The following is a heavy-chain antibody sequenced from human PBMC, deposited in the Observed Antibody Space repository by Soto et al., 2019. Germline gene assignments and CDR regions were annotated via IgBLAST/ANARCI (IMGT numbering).Heavy chain of an antibody. V-gene: IGHV4-31*03. CDR1: GGSISTDGFY. CDR2: IYYIGSP. D-gene: IGHD3-10*01. Sequence: QLQLQESGPGLVQPSETLSLICTVSGGSISTDGFYWNWIRQHPGKGLEWIGYIYYIGSPNYNPSLQSRGSMSVDTSKNQFSLRLTSVTAADTAVYYCARDYGALVPSGLDVWGEGTTVTVSS. J-gene: IGHJ6*04. CDR3: ARDYGALVPSGLDV.